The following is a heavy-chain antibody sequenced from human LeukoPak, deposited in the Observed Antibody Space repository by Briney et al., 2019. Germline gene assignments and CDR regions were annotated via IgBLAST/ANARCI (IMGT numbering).Heavy chain of an antibody. Sequence: GGSLRLSCSASGFSFSSYAMHWVRQAPEKGLEYVSGIINNGDRAAYADSVRGRFTISRDNSKNTLYLQMSSLRTEDTAVYYCVEMVVIGQAPGQGMDVWGQGTTVTVSS. V-gene: IGHV3-64D*09. CDR1: GFSFSSYA. CDR2: IINNGDRA. D-gene: IGHD2-15*01. CDR3: VEMVVIGQAPGQGMDV. J-gene: IGHJ6*02.